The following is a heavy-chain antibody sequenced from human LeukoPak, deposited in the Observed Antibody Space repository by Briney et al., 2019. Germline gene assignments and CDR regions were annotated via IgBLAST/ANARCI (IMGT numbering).Heavy chain of an antibody. CDR2: IRYDGSNK. Sequence: GTSLRLSCAASGFNFNRHDMHWVRQAPGKGLEWVAFIRYDGSNKYYADSVKGRFTISRDNSKNTLYLQMNSLRAEDTAVYYCAKDQLTTVTTRMYYWGQGTLVTVSS. D-gene: IGHD4-17*01. V-gene: IGHV3-30*02. J-gene: IGHJ4*02. CDR1: GFNFNRHD. CDR3: AKDQLTTVTTRMYY.